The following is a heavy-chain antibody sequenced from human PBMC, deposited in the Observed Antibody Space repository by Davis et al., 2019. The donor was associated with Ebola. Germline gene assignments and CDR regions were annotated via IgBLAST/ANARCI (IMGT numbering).Heavy chain of an antibody. CDR1: GGSFSGYY. V-gene: IGHV4-34*01. CDR2: INHSGST. D-gene: IGHD7-27*01. J-gene: IGHJ4*02. CDR3: VRGRTWGIPDY. Sequence: MPSETLSLTCAVYGGSFSGYYWSWIRQPPGKGLEWIGEINHSGSTNYNPSLKSRVIISVDTSKNQFSLNLSSVTAADTAIYYCVRGRTWGIPDYWGQGTLVTVSS.